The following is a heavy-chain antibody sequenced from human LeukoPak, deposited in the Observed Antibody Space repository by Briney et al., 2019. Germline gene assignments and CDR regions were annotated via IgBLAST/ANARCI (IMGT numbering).Heavy chain of an antibody. Sequence: PAGSLRLSCAPSGFTFSNYYMSWVRQAPGKGLEWVSYISTTSSYTKYADSVKGRFSISRDNAKNSMYLQLNSLRAKDTAVYYCARDQDCTNGVCYSSFDSWGQGTLVTVPS. D-gene: IGHD2-8*01. J-gene: IGHJ4*02. CDR1: GFTFSNYY. CDR3: ARDQDCTNGVCYSSFDS. V-gene: IGHV3-11*06. CDR2: ISTTSSYT.